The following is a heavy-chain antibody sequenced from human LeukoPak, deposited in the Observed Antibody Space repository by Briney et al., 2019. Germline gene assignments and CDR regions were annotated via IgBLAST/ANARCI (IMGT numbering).Heavy chain of an antibody. CDR2: TYYRSKWYS. Sequence: SQTLSLTCVISGDSVSSNSAAWNWIRQSPSRGLEWLGRTYYRSKWYSYSAVSVKSRIIINPDTSKNQFSLQLNSVTPEDTAVYYWAREMGYDSSGYYFPYWYFDLWGRGTLVTVSS. D-gene: IGHD3-22*01. CDR3: AREMGYDSSGYYFPYWYFDL. CDR1: GDSVSSNSAA. J-gene: IGHJ2*01. V-gene: IGHV6-1*01.